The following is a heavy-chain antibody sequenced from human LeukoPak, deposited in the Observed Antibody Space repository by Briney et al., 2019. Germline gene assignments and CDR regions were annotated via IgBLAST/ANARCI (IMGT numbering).Heavy chain of an antibody. CDR1: GYTFTSYG. V-gene: IGHV1-18*01. Sequence: ASVKVSCKASGYTFTSYGVSWVRQAPGQGLEWMGWISAYNGNTNYAQKLQGRVTMTTDTSTSTAYMELRSLRSDDTAVYYCARNGDDYYYYYYMDVWGKGTTVTVSS. CDR2: ISAYNGNT. J-gene: IGHJ6*03. D-gene: IGHD3-10*01. CDR3: ARNGDDYYYYYYMDV.